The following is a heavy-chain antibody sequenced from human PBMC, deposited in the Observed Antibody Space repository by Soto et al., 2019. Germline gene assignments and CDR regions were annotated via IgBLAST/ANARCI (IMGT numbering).Heavy chain of an antibody. Sequence: EVQLVESGGGLAKPGGSLRLSCTASGFTFSNMWMSWVRQAPGKGLEWVGRIKDKTDGGTTDYAAPVKGRFAISRDGSKSRLYLQMNSLKTDDTAVYYCTTGHYWGQGTLVTVSS. V-gene: IGHV3-15*01. J-gene: IGHJ4*02. CDR3: TTGHY. CDR2: IKDKTDGGTT. CDR1: GFTFSNMW.